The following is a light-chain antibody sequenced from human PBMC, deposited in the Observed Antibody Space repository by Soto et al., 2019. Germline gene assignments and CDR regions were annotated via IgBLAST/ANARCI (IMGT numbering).Light chain of an antibody. Sequence: QSALTQPASVSGSPGQSITISCTGTSRDVGGSRYVSWYQQLPGEAPKLIIYDITDRPSGVSSRFSGSKSGNTASLTISGLQAEDEADYYCASYSTTSTMIFGGGTKLTVL. J-gene: IGLJ2*01. CDR1: SRDVGGSRY. CDR2: DIT. CDR3: ASYSTTSTMI. V-gene: IGLV2-14*03.